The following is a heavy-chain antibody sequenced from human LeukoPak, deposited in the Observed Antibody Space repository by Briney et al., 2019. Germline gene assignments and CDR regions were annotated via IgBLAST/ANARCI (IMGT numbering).Heavy chain of an antibody. J-gene: IGHJ6*03. Sequence: GGSLRLSCAASGFTFSSYAMHWVRQAPGKGLVWVSRINSDGSSTSYADSVKGRFTISRDNAKNTLYLQMNSLRAEDTAVYYCARVGGSPYYYYMDVWGKGTTVTVSS. CDR3: ARVGGSPYYYYMDV. V-gene: IGHV3-74*01. CDR2: INSDGSST. CDR1: GFTFSSYA. D-gene: IGHD1-26*01.